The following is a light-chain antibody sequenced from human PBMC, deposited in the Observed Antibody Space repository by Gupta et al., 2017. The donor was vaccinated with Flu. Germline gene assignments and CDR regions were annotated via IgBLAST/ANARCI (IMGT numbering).Light chain of an antibody. Sequence: QSVLTQPPSASGTPGQRVTISCSGSSSNIGSNTVHWYQQLPGTAPKLLIYSNNQRPSGIPERFSGSKSGTSASLAISGLQSEDEADYYCAAWDDSRNGQVFGGGTKLTVL. CDR3: AAWDDSRNGQV. J-gene: IGLJ3*02. CDR1: SSNIGSNT. CDR2: SNN. V-gene: IGLV1-44*01.